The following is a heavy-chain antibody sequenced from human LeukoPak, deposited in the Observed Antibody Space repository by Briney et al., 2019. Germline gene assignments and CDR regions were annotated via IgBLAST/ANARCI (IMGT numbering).Heavy chain of an antibody. D-gene: IGHD2-15*01. V-gene: IGHV3-21*01. CDR1: GFTFSSYS. CDR2: ISSSSSYI. Sequence: PGGSLRLSCPASGFTFSSYSMNWVRQAPGKGLEWVSSISSSSSYIYYADSVKGRFTISRDNAKNSLYLQMNSLRAEDTAVYYCARDIEKPYCSGGSCYSFEHQDWGQGTLVTVSS. J-gene: IGHJ4*02. CDR3: ARDIEKPYCSGGSCYSFEHQD.